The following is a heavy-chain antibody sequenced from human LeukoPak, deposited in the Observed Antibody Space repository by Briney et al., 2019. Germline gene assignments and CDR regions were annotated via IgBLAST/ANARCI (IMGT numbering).Heavy chain of an antibody. CDR1: GGSISSSSYY. V-gene: IGHV4-39*07. CDR2: FYYSGST. Sequence: SETLSLTCTVSGGSISSSSYYWGWIRQPPGKGLEWIGSFYYSGSTYYNPSLKSRVTISVDTSKNQFSLKLSSVTAADTAVYYCARIVTPGFVDYWGQGTLVTVSS. CDR3: ARIVTPGFVDY. J-gene: IGHJ4*02. D-gene: IGHD3-9*01.